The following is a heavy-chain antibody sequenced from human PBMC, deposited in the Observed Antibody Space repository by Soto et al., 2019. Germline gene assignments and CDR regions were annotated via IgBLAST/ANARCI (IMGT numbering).Heavy chain of an antibody. Sequence: ASVKVSCKASGYTFTSYYMHWVRQAPGQGLEWMGIINPSGGSTSYAQKFQGRVTITRDMSTSTAYMELSSLRSEDTAVYYCAAGTVDTAMDGAPYWGQGTLVTVSS. J-gene: IGHJ4*02. CDR3: AAGTVDTAMDGAPY. CDR2: INPSGGST. D-gene: IGHD5-18*01. V-gene: IGHV1-46*01. CDR1: GYTFTSYY.